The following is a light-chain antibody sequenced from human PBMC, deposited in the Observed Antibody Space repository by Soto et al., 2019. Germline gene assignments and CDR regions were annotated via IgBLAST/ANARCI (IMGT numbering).Light chain of an antibody. CDR2: GAS. CDR1: QSVSDSY. CDR3: QQYGSSPYT. Sequence: EIVLTQSPGTLSLSPGERATLSCRASQSVSDSYLAWYQQKPGQAPRLLISGASSRATGIPDRFSGSGSGTDFTLTISRLEPEGFAVYYCQQYGSSPYTFGQGTKLEIK. J-gene: IGKJ2*01. V-gene: IGKV3-20*01.